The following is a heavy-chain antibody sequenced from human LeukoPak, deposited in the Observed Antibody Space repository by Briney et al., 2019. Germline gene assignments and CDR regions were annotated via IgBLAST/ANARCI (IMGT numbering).Heavy chain of an antibody. J-gene: IGHJ4*02. CDR1: GHTFTGYY. V-gene: IGHV1-2*02. CDR2: INPNSGGT. D-gene: IGHD3-10*01. Sequence: ASVKVSCKASGHTFTGYYMHWVRQAPGQGLEWMGWINPNSGGTNYAQKFQGRVTMTRDTSISTAYMELSRLKSDDTAVYYCAREATMVRGVKLGYWGQGTLVTVSS. CDR3: AREATMVRGVKLGY.